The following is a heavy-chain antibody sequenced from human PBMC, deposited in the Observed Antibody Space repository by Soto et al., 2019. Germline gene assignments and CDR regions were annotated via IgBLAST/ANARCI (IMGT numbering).Heavy chain of an antibody. V-gene: IGHV1-3*01. CDR1: GYTFTSYA. J-gene: IGHJ6*02. D-gene: IGHD6-6*01. Sequence: AAVKFYCKASGYTFTSYAMHWVRQAPGQMLECMGWINAGNGNTKYSQKFQGRVTITRDTSASTAYMELSSLRSEDTAVYYCARSSSSRFYYYYYGMDVSGQGTTVTVSS. CDR2: INAGNGNT. CDR3: ARSSSSRFYYYYYGMDV.